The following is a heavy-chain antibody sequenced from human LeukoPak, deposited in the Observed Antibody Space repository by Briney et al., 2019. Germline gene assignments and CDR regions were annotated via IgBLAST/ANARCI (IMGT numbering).Heavy chain of an antibody. V-gene: IGHV4-4*07. D-gene: IGHD6-13*01. J-gene: IGHJ4*02. Sequence: SETLSLTCTVSGGSISSYYWSWIRQPAGKGLEWIGRIYYSGSTNYNPSLKSRVTISVDTSKNQFSLKLSSVTAADTAVYYCARAGSSSWSADYWGQGTLVTVSS. CDR3: ARAGSSSWSADY. CDR2: IYYSGST. CDR1: GGSISSYY.